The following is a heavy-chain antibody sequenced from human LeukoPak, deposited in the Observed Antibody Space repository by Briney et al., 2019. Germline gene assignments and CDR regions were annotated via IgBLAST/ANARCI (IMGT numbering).Heavy chain of an antibody. CDR3: AKTPSVPDANGGSGSYYTPDY. D-gene: IGHD3-10*01. CDR2: IRYDGSNK. Sequence: PGKSLTLSCVVSGFNFDNFAMHWVRQPLGKGLEWVAFIRYDGSNKYYADSVKGRFTISRDNSKNTLYLQMNSLRAEDTAVYYCAKTPSVPDANGGSGSYYTPDYWGQGTLVTVSS. V-gene: IGHV3-30*02. J-gene: IGHJ4*02. CDR1: GFNFDNFA.